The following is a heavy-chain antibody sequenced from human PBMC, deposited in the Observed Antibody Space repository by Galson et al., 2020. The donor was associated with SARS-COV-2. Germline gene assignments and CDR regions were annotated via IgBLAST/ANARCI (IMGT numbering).Heavy chain of an antibody. CDR1: GGSIRSTNSY. Sequence: SETLSLTCTVSGGSIRSTNSYWGWIRLPPGKGLEWIATISYSGSTYYNASLKSRVTVFADTSKNQFSLRLSSVTAADTAVYYCARLRMGATIYYYHGVDVWGQGTTVTVSS. D-gene: IGHD1-26*01. J-gene: IGHJ6*02. V-gene: IGHV4-39*01. CDR3: ARLRMGATIYYYHGVDV. CDR2: ISYSGST.